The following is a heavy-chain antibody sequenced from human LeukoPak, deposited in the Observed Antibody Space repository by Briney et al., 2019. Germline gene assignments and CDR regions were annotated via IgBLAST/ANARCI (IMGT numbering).Heavy chain of an antibody. CDR2: ISGYNGNT. CDR1: GYTFSSYG. J-gene: IGHJ5*02. Sequence: ASLKVSCKASGYTFSSYGISWVRQAPGQGLEWMGWISGYNGNTHYAHNLQGRVTMTTDTSTSTAYMELRSLRSDDTAVYYCARDEARYSSGYYPNWFDPWGQGTLVTVSS. CDR3: ARDEARYSSGYYPNWFDP. V-gene: IGHV1-18*01. D-gene: IGHD3-22*01.